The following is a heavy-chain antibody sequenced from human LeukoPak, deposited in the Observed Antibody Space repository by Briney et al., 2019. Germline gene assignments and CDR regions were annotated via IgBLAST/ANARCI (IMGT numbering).Heavy chain of an antibody. CDR2: INHSGST. CDR1: GGSFSGYY. CDR3: ARLLWFGESNDY. D-gene: IGHD3-10*01. V-gene: IGHV4-34*01. Sequence: SETLSLTCAVYGGSFSGYYWSWIRQPPGKGLEWIGEINHSGSTNYNPSLKSRVTISVDTSKNQFSLKLSSVTAADTAVYYCARLLWFGESNDYWGQGTLVTVSS. J-gene: IGHJ4*02.